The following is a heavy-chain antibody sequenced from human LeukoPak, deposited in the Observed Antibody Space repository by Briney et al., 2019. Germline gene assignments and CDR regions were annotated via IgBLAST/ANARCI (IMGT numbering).Heavy chain of an antibody. CDR3: ASAVLRFLEWLLPTYYYYYGMDV. CDR2: ISYDGSNK. CDR1: GFTFSSYA. V-gene: IGHV3-30-3*01. J-gene: IGHJ6*02. Sequence: GSLRLSCAASGFTFSSYAMHWVRQAPGKGLEWVAVISYDGSNKYYADSVKGRFTISRDNSKNTLYLQMNSLRAEDTAVYYCASAVLRFLEWLLPTYYYYYGMDVWGQGTTVTVSS. D-gene: IGHD3-3*01.